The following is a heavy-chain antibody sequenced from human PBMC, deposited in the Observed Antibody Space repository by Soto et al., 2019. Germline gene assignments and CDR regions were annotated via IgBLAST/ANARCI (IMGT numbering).Heavy chain of an antibody. V-gene: IGHV3-21*06. D-gene: IGHD5-18*01. J-gene: IGHJ6*02. CDR2: ISSSSSYI. CDR3: ARSKGFGYSYGYYYYYGMDV. Sequence: EVQLVESGGGLVKPGGSLRLSCAASGFTFSSYSMNWVRQAPGKGLEWVSSISSSSSYIYYADSVKGRFTISRDNAKNSLYLQRNRLRAEDTAVYYCARSKGFGYSYGYYYYYGMDVWGQGTTVTVSS. CDR1: GFTFSSYS.